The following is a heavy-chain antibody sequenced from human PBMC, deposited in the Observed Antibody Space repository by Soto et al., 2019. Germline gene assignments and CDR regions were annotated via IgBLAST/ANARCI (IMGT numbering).Heavy chain of an antibody. V-gene: IGHV3-30*18. CDR3: AKEVPEAGLEWFPGWFDP. CDR2: ISYDGSNK. D-gene: IGHD3-3*01. J-gene: IGHJ5*02. Sequence: GGSLRLSCAASGFTFSSYGMHWVRQAPGKGLEWVAVISYDGSNKYYADSVKGRFTISRDNSKNTLYLQMNSLRAEDTAVYYCAKEVPEAGLEWFPGWFDPWGQGTLVTVSS. CDR1: GFTFSSYG.